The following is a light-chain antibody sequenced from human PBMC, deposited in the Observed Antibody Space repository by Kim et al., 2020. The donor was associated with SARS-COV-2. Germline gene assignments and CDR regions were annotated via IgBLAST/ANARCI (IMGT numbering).Light chain of an antibody. V-gene: IGKV1-39*01. CDR3: QQSYKIPYT. J-gene: IGKJ2*01. Sequence: STSVGDRFTISCRARQSISNYLNWYEQKPGKAPNLLIYAASSLQSGVPSRFSGSGSGTDFTLTISSLQPEDCATYYCQQSYKIPYTFGQGTKLEI. CDR2: AAS. CDR1: QSISNY.